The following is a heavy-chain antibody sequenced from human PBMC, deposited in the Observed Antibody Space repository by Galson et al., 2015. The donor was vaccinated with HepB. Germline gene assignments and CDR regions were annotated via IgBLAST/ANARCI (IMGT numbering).Heavy chain of an antibody. CDR2: ISGTGDEA. D-gene: IGHD4-17*01. V-gene: IGHV3-23*01. Sequence: SLRLSCAASRFRFNKHAMSWVRQAPGKGLDWVSTISGTGDEANYADSVKGRFTISRDNSKSTLFLQINSLRAEDTAIYYCASGTTVTGNTFWYFDLWGRGTLV. J-gene: IGHJ2*01. CDR1: RFRFNKHA. CDR3: ASGTTVTGNTFWYFDL.